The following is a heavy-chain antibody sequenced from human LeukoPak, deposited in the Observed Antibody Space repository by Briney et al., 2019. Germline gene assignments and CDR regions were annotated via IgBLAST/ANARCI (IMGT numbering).Heavy chain of an antibody. CDR1: GFTFSSYA. CDR2: ISGSGGST. Sequence: GGSLRLSCAASGFTFSSYAMSWVRQAPGKGLEWVSAISGSGGSTYYVDSVKGRFTISRDNSENTLYLQMNSLRAEDTAVYYCARGPLIWGRLTFYFDYWGQGTLVTVSS. CDR3: ARGPLIWGRLTFYFDY. J-gene: IGHJ4*02. V-gene: IGHV3-23*01. D-gene: IGHD3-10*01.